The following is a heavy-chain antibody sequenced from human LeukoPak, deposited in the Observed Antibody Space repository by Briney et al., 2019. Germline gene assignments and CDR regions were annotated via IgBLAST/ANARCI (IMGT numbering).Heavy chain of an antibody. J-gene: IGHJ1*01. Sequence: VASVKVSCKASGYTFTSYAMNSVRQAPGQGLEWMGWINTNTGNPTYAQGFTGRFVFSLDTSVSTAYLQISSLKAEDTAVYYCARSHLAVVTPGAEYFQHWGQGTLVTVSS. CDR2: INTNTGNP. D-gene: IGHD4-23*01. CDR3: ARSHLAVVTPGAEYFQH. V-gene: IGHV7-4-1*02. CDR1: GYTFTSYA.